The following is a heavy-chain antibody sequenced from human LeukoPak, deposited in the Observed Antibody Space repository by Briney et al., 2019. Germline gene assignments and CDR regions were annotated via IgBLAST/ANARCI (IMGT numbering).Heavy chain of an antibody. CDR1: GGSISNNNW. J-gene: IGHJ4*02. CDR3: ARGGGTPTTVVTPLDY. V-gene: IGHV4-4*02. CDR2: IFHSGGT. Sequence: SETLSLTCAVSGGSISNNNWWSWVRQPPGKGLEGIGEIFHSGGTNYSPSLRSRVTISVDKSKNQFSLKLNSVPAADTAVYYCARGGGTPTTVVTPLDYWGQGPLVTVSS. D-gene: IGHD4-17*01.